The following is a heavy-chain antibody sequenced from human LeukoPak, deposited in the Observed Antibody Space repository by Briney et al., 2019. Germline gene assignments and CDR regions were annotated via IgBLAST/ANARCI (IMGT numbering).Heavy chain of an antibody. V-gene: IGHV3-23*01. CDR1: GFPLSNLP. J-gene: IGHJ4*02. CDR3: AKVLSSGGHWFDY. CDR2: ISSGGGST. Sequence: TGGSLSLSCEAPGFPLSNLPMTWVRQAPGKGLEWVSGISSGGGSTYYADSMKGRFTISRDNSKNTLYLQMNSLRAEDTAVYYCAKVLSSGGHWFDYWGQGSLVTVSS. D-gene: IGHD6-19*01.